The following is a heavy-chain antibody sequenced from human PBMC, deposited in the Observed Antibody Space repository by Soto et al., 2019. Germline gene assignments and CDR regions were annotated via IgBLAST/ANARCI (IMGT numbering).Heavy chain of an antibody. CDR3: ARGYCSGGSCYSFDY. Sequence: PSETLSLTCTVSGGSISSYYWSWIRQPPGKGLEWIGYIYYSGSTNYNPSLKSRVTISVDTSKNQFSLELSSVTAADTAVYYCARGYCSGGSCYSFDYWGQGTLVTVSS. CDR2: IYYSGST. V-gene: IGHV4-59*01. CDR1: GGSISSYY. D-gene: IGHD2-15*01. J-gene: IGHJ4*02.